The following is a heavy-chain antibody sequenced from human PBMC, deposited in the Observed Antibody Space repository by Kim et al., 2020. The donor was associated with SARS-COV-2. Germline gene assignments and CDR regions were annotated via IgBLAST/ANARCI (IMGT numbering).Heavy chain of an antibody. J-gene: IGHJ4*02. D-gene: IGHD2-2*01. CDR3: ARQDSLTSRIGGFDY. Sequence: PSFQGQVTISADNAHSPAYLQWSSLKASDTAMYYCARQDSLTSRIGGFDYWGQGTLVTVSS. V-gene: IGHV5-51*01.